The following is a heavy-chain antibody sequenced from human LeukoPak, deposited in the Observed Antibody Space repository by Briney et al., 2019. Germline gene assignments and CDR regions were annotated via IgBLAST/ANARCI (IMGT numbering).Heavy chain of an antibody. CDR2: ISYDGSNK. J-gene: IGHJ4*02. CDR3: AKDSEQWLVEGDVGYFDY. D-gene: IGHD6-19*01. CDR1: GFTFSSYG. V-gene: IGHV3-30*18. Sequence: GGSLRLSCAAAGFTFSSYGMHWVRQAPGKGLEWVAVISYDGSNKYYADSVKGRFTISRDNSKNTLYLQMNSLRAEDTAVYYCAKDSEQWLVEGDVGYFDYWGQGTLVTVSS.